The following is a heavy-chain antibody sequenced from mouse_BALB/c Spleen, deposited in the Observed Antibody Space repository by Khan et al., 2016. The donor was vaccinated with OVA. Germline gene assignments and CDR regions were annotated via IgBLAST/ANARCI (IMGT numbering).Heavy chain of an antibody. J-gene: IGHJ4*01. CDR2: IWSDGST. D-gene: IGHD2-10*01. Sequence: QVQLQQSGPGLVAPSQSLSITCTISGFSLTNYGVHWVRQPPGKGLEWLVVIWSDGSTTYNSTLKSRLSISKDNSKSQVFFKMNSLQTDDTAMYYCARQPYYHYYVMDYWGQGTSVTVSS. CDR1: GFSLTNYG. CDR3: ARQPYYHYYVMDY. V-gene: IGHV2-6-1*01.